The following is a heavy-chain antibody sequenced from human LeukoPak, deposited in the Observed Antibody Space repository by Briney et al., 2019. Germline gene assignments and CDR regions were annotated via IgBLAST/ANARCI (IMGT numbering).Heavy chain of an antibody. CDR3: ARGRDYGDYQGT. J-gene: IGHJ5*02. CDR2: IRNDGGSI. V-gene: IGHV3-48*01. D-gene: IGHD4-17*01. Sequence: PGGSLRLSCAASGFTFSHYNMNWVRQAPGKGLEWISYIRNDGGSIYYAHSVRGRFTISRDNAKSSLYLQMNSLGAEDTAVYYCARGRDYGDYQGTWGQGTLVTVSS. CDR1: GFTFSHYN.